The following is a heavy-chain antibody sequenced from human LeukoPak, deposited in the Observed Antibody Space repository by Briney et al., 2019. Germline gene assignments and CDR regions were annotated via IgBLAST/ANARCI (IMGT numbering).Heavy chain of an antibody. Sequence: SGTLSLTCGVSGGSISTTNWWTWVRQPPGEGLEWIGEVHLSGRTHYNPSLESRVTMSVDKSKSHFSLRLTSVTAADTAVYYCARAKSRTSELDFWGQGTLVTVSS. CDR3: ARAKSRTSELDF. J-gene: IGHJ4*02. CDR1: GGSISTTNW. D-gene: IGHD6-6*01. V-gene: IGHV4-4*02. CDR2: VHLSGRT.